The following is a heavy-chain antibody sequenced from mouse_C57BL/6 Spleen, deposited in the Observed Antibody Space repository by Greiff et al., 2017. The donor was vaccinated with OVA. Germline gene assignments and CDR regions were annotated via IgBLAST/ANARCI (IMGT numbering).Heavy chain of an antibody. J-gene: IGHJ2*01. CDR1: GYTFTSYW. V-gene: IGHV1-53*01. Sequence: QVHVKQPGTELVKPGASVKLSCKASGYTFTSYWMHWVKQRPGQGLEWIGNINPSNGGTNYNEKFKSKATLTVDKSSSTAYMQLSSLTSEDSAVYYCARGGYYGSSDYWGQGTTLTVSS. CDR3: ARGGYYGSSDY. CDR2: INPSNGGT. D-gene: IGHD1-1*01.